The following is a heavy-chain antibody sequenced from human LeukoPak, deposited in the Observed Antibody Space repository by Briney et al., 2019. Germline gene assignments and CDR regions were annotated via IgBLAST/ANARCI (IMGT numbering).Heavy chain of an antibody. Sequence: PGGSLRLSCAASGFTFSSYSMNWVRQAPGKGLEGVSSISSSSSYIYYADSVKGRFTISRDNAKNSLYLQMNSLRAEDTAVYYCARVVAYYYGSGSYYDAFDIWGQGTMVTVSS. D-gene: IGHD3-10*01. CDR1: GFTFSSYS. CDR2: ISSSSSYI. J-gene: IGHJ3*02. CDR3: ARVVAYYYGSGSYYDAFDI. V-gene: IGHV3-21*01.